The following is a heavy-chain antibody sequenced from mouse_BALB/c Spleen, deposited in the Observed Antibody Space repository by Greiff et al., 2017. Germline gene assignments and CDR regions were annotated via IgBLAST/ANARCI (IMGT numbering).Heavy chain of an antibody. CDR1: GFTFSSFG. V-gene: IGHV5-17*02. CDR3: ARPGAYYGNYDAWFAY. Sequence: DVKLVESGGGLVQPGGSRKLSCAASGFTFSSFGMHWVRQAPEKGLEWVAYISSGSSTIYYADTVKGRFTISRDNPKNTLFLQMTSLRSEDTAMYYCARPGAYYGNYDAWFAYWGQGTLVTVSA. J-gene: IGHJ3*01. CDR2: ISSGSSTI. D-gene: IGHD2-10*01.